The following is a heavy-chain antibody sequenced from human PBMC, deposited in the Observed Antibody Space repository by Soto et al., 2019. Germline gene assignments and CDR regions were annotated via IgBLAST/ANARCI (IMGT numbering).Heavy chain of an antibody. CDR3: AIHSTGYSYDYLNRPNYGMDV. D-gene: IGHD5-18*01. CDR2: IYYSGGT. CDR1: GGSISSGGYY. J-gene: IGHJ6*02. Sequence: SETLSLTCTVSGGSISSGGYYWSWIRQHPGKGLEWIGYIYYSGGTYYNPSLKSRVTISVDTSKNQFSLKLSSVTAEDTAVYYCAIHSTGYSYDYLNRPNYGMDVWGQGTTVTVYS. V-gene: IGHV4-31*03.